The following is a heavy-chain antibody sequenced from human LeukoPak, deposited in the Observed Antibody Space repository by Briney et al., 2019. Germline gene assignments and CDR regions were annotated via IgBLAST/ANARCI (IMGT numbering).Heavy chain of an antibody. CDR3: ARNYYDSSGYYYFYLDY. V-gene: IGHV4-39*07. CDR1: GGSISSSSYY. Sequence: SETLSLTCTVSGGSISSSSYYWGWIRQPPGKGLEWIGGIYYSGSTYYNPSLKSRVTISVDTSKNQFSLKLSSVTAADTAVYYCARNYYDSSGYYYFYLDYWGQGTLVTVSS. D-gene: IGHD3-22*01. CDR2: IYYSGST. J-gene: IGHJ4*02.